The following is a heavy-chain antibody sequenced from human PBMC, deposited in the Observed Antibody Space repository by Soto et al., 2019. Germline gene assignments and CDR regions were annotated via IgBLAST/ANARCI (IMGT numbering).Heavy chain of an antibody. Sequence: QVQLQESGPGLVKPSGTLSLTCAVSGGSISSSNWWSWVRQPPGKGLEWIGEIYHSGSTNYNPSPHSRVPISVAKSKTQFSRKLSSVTAADTAVYYCARCIAAAGPIDYWGQGTLVTVSS. CDR3: ARCIAAAGPIDY. D-gene: IGHD6-13*01. CDR2: IYHSGST. V-gene: IGHV4-4*02. J-gene: IGHJ4*02. CDR1: GGSISSSNW.